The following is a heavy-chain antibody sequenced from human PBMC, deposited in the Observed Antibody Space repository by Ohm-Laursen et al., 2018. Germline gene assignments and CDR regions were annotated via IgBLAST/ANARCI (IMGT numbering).Heavy chain of an antibody. V-gene: IGHV3-7*01. D-gene: IGHD6-13*01. CDR1: GFTFSSYW. J-gene: IGHJ6*02. Sequence: SLRLSCTASGFTFSSYWMSWVRQAPGKGLEWVANIKQDGSEKYYVDSVKGRFTISRDNAKNSLYLQMNGLRAEDTAVYYCARDWMGRIAAAEEDVWGQGTTVTVSS. CDR3: ARDWMGRIAAAEEDV. CDR2: IKQDGSEK.